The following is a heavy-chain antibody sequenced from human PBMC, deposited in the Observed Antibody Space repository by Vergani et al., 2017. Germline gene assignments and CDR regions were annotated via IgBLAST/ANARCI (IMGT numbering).Heavy chain of an antibody. D-gene: IGHD3-16*01. Sequence: QMQLQESGPGLVKASETLSLICTVPVDSIISRIYYWGWIRQPPGKGREWIGRFYTSGNADSSPSLKSLVPISADTSKNQFSLRLTSVTAADTAVYYCASGKYYSDSTSHFRGRYFDVWGRGTLVTVPS. CDR2: FYTSGNA. J-gene: IGHJ2*01. CDR1: VDSIISRIYY. V-gene: IGHV4-39*01. CDR3: ASGKYYSDSTSHFRGRYFDV.